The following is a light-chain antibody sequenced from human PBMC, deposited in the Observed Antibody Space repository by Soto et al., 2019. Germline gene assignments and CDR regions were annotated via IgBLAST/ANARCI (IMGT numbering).Light chain of an antibody. V-gene: IGKV1-5*01. Sequence: DIQMTQSPSTLSASVGDRVTITCRASQSISSWLAWYQQKPGKAPKLLIYDASSLESGVPSRFSGSGSGTECTLTNSSLQPDDFATYYCQQYNSYSPTFGQGTKLEIK. CDR3: QQYNSYSPT. CDR2: DAS. J-gene: IGKJ2*01. CDR1: QSISSW.